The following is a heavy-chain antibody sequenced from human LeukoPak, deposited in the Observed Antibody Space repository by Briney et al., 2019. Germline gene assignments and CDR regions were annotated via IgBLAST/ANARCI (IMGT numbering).Heavy chain of an antibody. Sequence: SETLSLTCTVSGGSISSYYWSWIRQPAGKGLEWIGRIYTSGSTNYNPSLKSRVTMSVDTSKNQFSLKLSSVTAADTAVYYCARGEWFGELMGYYYMDVWGKGTTVTISS. V-gene: IGHV4-4*07. CDR3: ARGEWFGELMGYYYMDV. CDR1: GGSISSYY. CDR2: IYTSGST. J-gene: IGHJ6*03. D-gene: IGHD3-10*01.